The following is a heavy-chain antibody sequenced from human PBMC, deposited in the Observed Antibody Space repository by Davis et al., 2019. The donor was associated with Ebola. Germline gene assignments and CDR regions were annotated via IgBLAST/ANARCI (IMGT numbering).Heavy chain of an antibody. CDR2: LNPSGGST. CDR1: RYTFTSHH. CDR3: ARVLAVAYYGMDV. D-gene: IGHD6-19*01. V-gene: IGHV1-46*01. Sequence: ASVKVSRKASRYTFTSHHMHWARQAPGQGLEWMGLLNPSGGSTSYAQKFQGRVTMTRDTSTSTVYMELSSLRSEDTAVYYCARVLAVAYYGMDVWGQGTTVTVSS. J-gene: IGHJ6*02.